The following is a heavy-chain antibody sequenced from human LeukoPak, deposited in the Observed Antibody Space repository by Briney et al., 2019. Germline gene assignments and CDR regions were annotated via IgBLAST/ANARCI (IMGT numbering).Heavy chain of an antibody. CDR1: GFTVSSNY. D-gene: IGHD2-21*01. CDR3: ARDVVPVPNYYYYGMDV. CDR2: IYSGGST. J-gene: IGHJ6*02. Sequence: GGSLRLSCAASGFTVSSNYMSWVRQAPGKGLEWVSVIYSGGSTYYADSVKGRFTISRDNSKNTLYLQMNSLRAEDTAVYYCARDVVPVPNYYYYGMDVWGQGTTVTVSS. V-gene: IGHV3-66*01.